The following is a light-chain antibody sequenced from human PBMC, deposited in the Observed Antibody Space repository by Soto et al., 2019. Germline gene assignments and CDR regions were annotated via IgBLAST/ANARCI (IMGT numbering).Light chain of an antibody. V-gene: IGKV3-20*01. CDR3: QPDGSSPRP. Sequence: EIVLTQSPGTLSLSPGDTATLSCRASQSVSSSSLAWYQQKRGQAPRLLIYGASIRATGIPDRFRGSGSWTDVNLTIRRLEPEYFAVDYCQPDGSSPRPFGQGTKVDIK. CDR2: GAS. J-gene: IGKJ1*01. CDR1: QSVSSSS.